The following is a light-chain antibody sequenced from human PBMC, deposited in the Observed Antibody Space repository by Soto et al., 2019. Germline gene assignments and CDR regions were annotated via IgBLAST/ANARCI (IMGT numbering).Light chain of an antibody. J-gene: IGKJ5*01. V-gene: IGKV3-15*01. CDR1: QGVTTN. CDR2: DVS. Sequence: EIVMTQSPANLFVSPGDRASLSCRAGQGVTTNFAWYQQKSGQSPRLLIYDVSHRATGVPARFSGTGSETDFTLTISGLQSEDSAVYFCQQYNNCPCSFGQGTRLEIK. CDR3: QQYNNCPCS.